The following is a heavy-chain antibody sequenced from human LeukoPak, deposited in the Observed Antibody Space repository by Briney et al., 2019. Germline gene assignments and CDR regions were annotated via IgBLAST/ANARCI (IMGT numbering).Heavy chain of an antibody. D-gene: IGHD5-24*01. CDR2: INHSGST. V-gene: IGHV4-34*01. J-gene: IGHJ4*02. CDR3: ARGLRRWLHGGRFDY. CDR1: GGSFSGYY. Sequence: KPSETLSLTCAVYGGSFSGYYWSWIRQPPGKGLEWIGEINHSGSTNYNPSLKSRVTISVDTSKNQFSLKLSSVTAADTAVYYCARGLRRWLHGGRFDYWGQGTLVTVSS.